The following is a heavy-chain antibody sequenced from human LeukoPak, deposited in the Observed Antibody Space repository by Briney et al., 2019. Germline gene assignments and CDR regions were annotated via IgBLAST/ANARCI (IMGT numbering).Heavy chain of an antibody. V-gene: IGHV3-23*01. CDR3: AKVGYGDLDQ. CDR1: GFMFSSYA. CDR2: ISGPGEFT. J-gene: IGHJ4*02. D-gene: IGHD4-17*01. Sequence: GGSLRLSCAASGFMFSSYAMTWVRQAPGKGLEWVSSISGPGEFTYYAESVKGRCTISRDNPENTVYLQMDRLRVDDTAVYYCAKVGYGDLDQWGQGTLVPVSS.